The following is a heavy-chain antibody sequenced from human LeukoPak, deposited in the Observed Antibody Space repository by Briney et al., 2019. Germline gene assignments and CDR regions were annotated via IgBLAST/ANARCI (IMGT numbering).Heavy chain of an antibody. D-gene: IGHD3-16*01. CDR1: GFTFSNNY. J-gene: IGHJ4*02. Sequence: GGSLRHSCAASGFTFSNNYMHWVRQAPGKGPVWVSRINTDGSSTNYADSVKGRFTISSDNAKNTLYLQMNRPRAEDNAVYYCARGYSYAHDYWGQGSLVTVSS. V-gene: IGHV3-74*01. CDR3: ARGYSYAHDY. CDR2: INTDGSST.